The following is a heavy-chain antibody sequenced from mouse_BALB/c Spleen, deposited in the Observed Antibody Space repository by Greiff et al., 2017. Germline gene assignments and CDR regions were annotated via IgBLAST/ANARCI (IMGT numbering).Heavy chain of an antibody. V-gene: IGHV5-6-5*01. D-gene: IGHD2-12*01. J-gene: IGHJ4*01. CDR1: GFTFSSYA. CDR3: AREDYKGRYSAMDY. Sequence: EVKVVESGGGLVKPGGSLKLSCAASGFTFSSYAMSWVRQTPEKRLEWVASISSGGSTYYPDSVKGRFTISRDNARNILYLQMSSLRSEDTAMYYCAREDYKGRYSAMDYWGQGTSVTVSS. CDR2: ISSGGST.